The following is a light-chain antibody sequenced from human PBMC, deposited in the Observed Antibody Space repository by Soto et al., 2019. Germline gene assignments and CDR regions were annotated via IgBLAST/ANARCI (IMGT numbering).Light chain of an antibody. V-gene: IGKV3-20*01. Sequence: EIVLTQSPGTLSLSPGERATLSCRASQSVSSSYLAWYQQKPGQAPRPLIYGASSSATGIPDSFSGSGSVTDFTPTISRLEPEDFAEYYCQQYGSSPITFGQGTRLEIK. CDR2: GAS. CDR3: QQYGSSPIT. CDR1: QSVSSSY. J-gene: IGKJ5*01.